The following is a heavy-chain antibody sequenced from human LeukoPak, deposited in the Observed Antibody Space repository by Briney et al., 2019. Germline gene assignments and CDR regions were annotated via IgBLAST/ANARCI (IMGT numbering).Heavy chain of an antibody. J-gene: IGHJ4*02. CDR1: GGTFSSYA. V-gene: IGHV1-69*04. D-gene: IGHD5-18*01. CDR3: ARDNREYSYGEAFDY. Sequence: SVKVSRKASGGTFSSYAISWVRQAPGHGLEWMGRIIPILGIANYAQKFQGRVTITADKSTSTAYMELSSLRSEDTAVYYCARDNREYSYGEAFDYWGQGTLVTVSS. CDR2: IIPILGIA.